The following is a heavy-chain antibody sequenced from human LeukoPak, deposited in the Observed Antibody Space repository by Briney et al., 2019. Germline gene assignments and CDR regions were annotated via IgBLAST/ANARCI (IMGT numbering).Heavy chain of an antibody. J-gene: IGHJ5*01. CDR3: ARTVVVAATNWFDP. V-gene: IGHV5-51*01. CDR1: GYTFTSYW. Sequence: GESLKISCKGSGYTFTSYWTGWVRQMPGKGLEWMGIIYPGDSDTRYSPSFQGQVTISADKSISTAYLQWSSLKASDTAMYYCARTVVVAATNWFDPWGQGSMVTVSS. CDR2: IYPGDSDT. D-gene: IGHD2-15*01.